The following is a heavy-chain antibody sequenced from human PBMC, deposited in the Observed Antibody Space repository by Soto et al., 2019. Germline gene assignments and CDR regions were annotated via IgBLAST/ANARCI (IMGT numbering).Heavy chain of an antibody. J-gene: IGHJ4*02. CDR3: ARESEVVPAPVDEY. D-gene: IGHD2-2*01. V-gene: IGHV1-18*01. CDR2: ISAYNGNT. CDR1: GYTFTSYG. Sequence: ASVKVSCKASGYTFTSYGISWVRQAPGQGLEWMGWISAYNGNTNYAQKLQGRVTMTTDTSTSTAYMELRSLRSDDTAVYYCARESEVVPAPVDEYWAQRTLVTVSS.